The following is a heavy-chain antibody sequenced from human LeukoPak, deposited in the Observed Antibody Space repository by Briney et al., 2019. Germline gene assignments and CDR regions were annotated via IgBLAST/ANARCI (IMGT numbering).Heavy chain of an antibody. V-gene: IGHV3-33*06. CDR1: GFTFSSYG. J-gene: IGHJ4*02. CDR3: AKEAAAGTAYFDY. D-gene: IGHD6-13*01. CDR2: IWYDGSNK. Sequence: GGSLRLSCAASGFTFSSYGMHWVRQAPGKGLEWVAVIWYDGSNKYYADSVKGRFTISRDNSKNTLYLQMNSLRAEDTAVYYCAKEAAAGTAYFDYWGQGTLVTVSS.